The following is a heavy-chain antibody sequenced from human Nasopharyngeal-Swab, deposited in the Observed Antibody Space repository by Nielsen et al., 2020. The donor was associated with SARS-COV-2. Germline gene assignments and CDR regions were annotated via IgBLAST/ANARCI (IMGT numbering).Heavy chain of an antibody. CDR1: GGSISSGGYY. CDR2: IYYSGAT. D-gene: IGHD5-24*01. J-gene: IGHJ4*02. Sequence: SETLSLTCTVSGGSISSGGYYWSWIRQHPGKGLEWIGYIYYSGATYYNPPLKNRLTMSVDMSKNQFSLKLYSVTAADTAVYYCASSGWLHTFDYWGPGTLVTVSS. CDR3: ASSGWLHTFDY. V-gene: IGHV4-31*03.